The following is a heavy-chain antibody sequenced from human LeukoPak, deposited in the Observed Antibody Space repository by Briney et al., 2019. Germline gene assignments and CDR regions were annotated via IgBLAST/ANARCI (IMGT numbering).Heavy chain of an antibody. CDR2: ISAYNGNT. Sequence: GASVKVSCKASGYTFTSYGISWVRQAPGQGLEWMGWISAYNGNTNYAQKLQGRVTMTTDTSTSTAYMELRSLRSDDTAVYYCARDDSSGWYGGNYFDYWGQGTLVTVSS. CDR3: ARDDSSGWYGGNYFDY. V-gene: IGHV1-18*01. CDR1: GYTFTSYG. D-gene: IGHD6-19*01. J-gene: IGHJ4*02.